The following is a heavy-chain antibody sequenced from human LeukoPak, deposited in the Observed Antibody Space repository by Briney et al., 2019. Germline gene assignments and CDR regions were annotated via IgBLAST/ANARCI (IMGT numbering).Heavy chain of an antibody. D-gene: IGHD6-13*01. J-gene: IGHJ3*02. Sequence: SETLSLTCTVSGGSISSYYWSWIRQPPGKGLEWIGYIYYSGSTNYNPSLKSRVTISVDTSKNQFSLKLSSVTAADTAVYYCAREAPYSSSWFRYAFDIWGQGTMVTVSS. CDR1: GGSISSYY. CDR3: AREAPYSSSWFRYAFDI. V-gene: IGHV4-59*01. CDR2: IYYSGST.